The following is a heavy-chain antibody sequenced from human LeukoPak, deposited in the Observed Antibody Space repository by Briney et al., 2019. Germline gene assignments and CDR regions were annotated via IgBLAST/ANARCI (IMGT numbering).Heavy chain of an antibody. CDR1: GLTFSSYW. D-gene: IGHD6-19*01. Sequence: QPGGSLRLSCAASGLTFSSYWMSWVRQAPGKGLEWVANIKQGGSEKYYVDSVKGRFTISRDNSKNTLYLQMNSLRAEDTAVYYCAKDNQIAVAGIRAYYYGMDVWGQGTTVTVSS. J-gene: IGHJ6*02. V-gene: IGHV3-7*01. CDR3: AKDNQIAVAGIRAYYYGMDV. CDR2: IKQGGSEK.